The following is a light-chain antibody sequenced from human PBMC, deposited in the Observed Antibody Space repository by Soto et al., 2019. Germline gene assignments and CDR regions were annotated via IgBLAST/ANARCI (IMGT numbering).Light chain of an antibody. CDR3: QQYNFWPPLT. V-gene: IGKV3-15*01. J-gene: IGKJ4*01. Sequence: EIVMTHSPAPLSVSPGERATLSCRASQSVNSNFAWYRQKPGQAPRLLISDASTRATGVPGRFSGSGSGTEFTRTISSQQSVDSGIYYCQQYNFWPPLTCGGGTKVEIK. CDR2: DAS. CDR1: QSVNSN.